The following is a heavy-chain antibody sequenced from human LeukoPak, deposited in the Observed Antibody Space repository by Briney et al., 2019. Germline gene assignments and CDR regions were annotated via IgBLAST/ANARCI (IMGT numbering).Heavy chain of an antibody. CDR2: IYYSGST. Sequence: SETLSLTCTVSGGSISSYYWSWIRQPPGKGLEWIGYIYYSGSTNYNPSLKSRVTISVDTSKNQFSLKLSSVTAADTAVYYCARHGRGWFQPRRGIDYWGQGTLVTVSS. D-gene: IGHD6-19*01. CDR1: GGSISSYY. V-gene: IGHV4-59*08. CDR3: ARHGRGWFQPRRGIDY. J-gene: IGHJ4*02.